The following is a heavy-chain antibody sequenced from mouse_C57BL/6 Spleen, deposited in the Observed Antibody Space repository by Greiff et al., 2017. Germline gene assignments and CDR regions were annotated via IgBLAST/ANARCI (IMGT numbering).Heavy chain of an antibody. CDR3: ATYGNTAFAY. Sequence: VKLQESGPGLVQPSQSLSITCTVSGFSLTSYGVHWVRQSPGKGLEWLGVIWSGGSTDYNAAFISRLSISKDNSKGQVFFKMNSLQADDTAIYYCATYGNTAFAYWGQGTLVTVSA. CDR2: IWSGGST. CDR1: GFSLTSYG. D-gene: IGHD2-1*01. J-gene: IGHJ3*01. V-gene: IGHV2-2*01.